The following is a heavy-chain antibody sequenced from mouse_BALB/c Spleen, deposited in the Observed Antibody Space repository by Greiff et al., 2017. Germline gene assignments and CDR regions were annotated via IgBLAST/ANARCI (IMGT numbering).Heavy chain of an antibody. CDR2: ISSGGST. Sequence: EVQGVESGGGLVKPGGSLKLSCAASGFTFSSYAMSWVRQTPEKRLEWVASISSGGSTYYPDSVKGRFTISRDNARNILYLQMSSLRSEDTAMYYCARGRGYDYDGFAYWGQGTLVTVSA. V-gene: IGHV5-6-5*01. CDR3: ARGRGYDYDGFAY. D-gene: IGHD2-4*01. J-gene: IGHJ3*01. CDR1: GFTFSSYA.